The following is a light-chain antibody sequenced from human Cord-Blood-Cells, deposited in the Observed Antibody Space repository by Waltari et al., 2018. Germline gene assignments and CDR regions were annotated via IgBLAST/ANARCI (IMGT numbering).Light chain of an antibody. V-gene: IGLV2-23*03. CDR1: SSDVGGYHL. CDR3: CSYAGSSTFWV. CDR2: EGS. J-gene: IGLJ3*02. Sequence: QSALTQPASVSGSPGQSITISCTGTSSDVGGYHLVSWYQQHPGKAPKLMIYEGSKRPSGVSNRFSGSKSGNTASLTISGLQAEDEADYYCCSYAGSSTFWVFGGGTKLTVL.